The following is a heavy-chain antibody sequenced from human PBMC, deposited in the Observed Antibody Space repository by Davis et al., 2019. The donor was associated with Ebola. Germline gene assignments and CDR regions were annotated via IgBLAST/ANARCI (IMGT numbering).Heavy chain of an antibody. J-gene: IGHJ5*02. V-gene: IGHV4-59*12. CDR2: IYYSGST. Sequence: MPGGSLRLSCTVSGGSISSYYWSWIRQPPGKGLEWIGYIYYSGSTNYNPSLKSRVTISVDTSKNQFSLKLSSVTAADTAVYYCARGDIVVVGVFDPWGQGTLVTVSS. D-gene: IGHD2-2*01. CDR3: ARGDIVVVGVFDP. CDR1: GGSISSYY.